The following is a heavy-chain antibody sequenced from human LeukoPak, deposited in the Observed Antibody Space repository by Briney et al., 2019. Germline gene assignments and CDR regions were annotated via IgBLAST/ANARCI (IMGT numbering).Heavy chain of an antibody. J-gene: IGHJ4*02. V-gene: IGHV1-69*13. Sequence: SVKVSCKASGGTFSSYAISWVRQAPGQGLEWMGGIIPIFGTANYAQKFQGRVTITADESTSTAYMELSSLRSEDTAVYYCARGPQIAVAGDFDYWGQGTLVTVSS. CDR2: IIPIFGTA. D-gene: IGHD6-19*01. CDR1: GGTFSSYA. CDR3: ARGPQIAVAGDFDY.